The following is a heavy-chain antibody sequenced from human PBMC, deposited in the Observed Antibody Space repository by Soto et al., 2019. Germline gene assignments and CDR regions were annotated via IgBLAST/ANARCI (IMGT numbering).Heavy chain of an antibody. J-gene: IGHJ6*02. CDR2: IWYDGSNK. D-gene: IGHD3-22*01. CDR1: GFTFSSYG. V-gene: IGHV3-33*01. CDR3: ARGRDITMIDGMDV. Sequence: PVGSLRLSCAASGFTFSSYGMHWVRQAPGKGLEWVAVIWYDGSNKYYADSVKGRFTISRDNSKNTLYLQMNSLRAEDTAVYYCARGRDITMIDGMDVWGQGTTVTVSS.